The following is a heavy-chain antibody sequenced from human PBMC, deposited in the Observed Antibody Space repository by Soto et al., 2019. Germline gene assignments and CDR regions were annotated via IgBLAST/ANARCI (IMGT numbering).Heavy chain of an antibody. CDR2: INPKFGDT. V-gene: IGHV1-2*02. CDR1: GYTFTAYY. Sequence: QVQLVQSGAEVKEPGDSVRVSCEASGYTFTAYYIHWVRQAPGQGLEWMGWINPKFGDTTYAQDFQCRVSMTRDMSSSTVYMELSRLTSDDTAIYYCARNMDYYYGRGSGNGHGVWGQGTTVTVFS. D-gene: IGHD3-10*02. CDR3: ARNMDYYYGRGSGNGHGV. J-gene: IGHJ6*02.